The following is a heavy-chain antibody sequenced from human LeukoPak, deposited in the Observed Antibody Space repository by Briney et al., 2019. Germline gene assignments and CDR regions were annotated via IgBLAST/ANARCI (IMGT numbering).Heavy chain of an antibody. Sequence: PSETLSLTCTVSGFSISSDYYWSWIRQPPGKELEWIGYIYYSGSTNYNPSLKSRVTISVDTSKNQFTLRLSSVTAADTAVYYCARDLRAHMVRGDNYGMDVWGQGTTVTVSS. V-gene: IGHV4-59*01. CDR2: IYYSGST. CDR3: ARDLRAHMVRGDNYGMDV. J-gene: IGHJ6*02. CDR1: GFSISSDYY. D-gene: IGHD3-10*01.